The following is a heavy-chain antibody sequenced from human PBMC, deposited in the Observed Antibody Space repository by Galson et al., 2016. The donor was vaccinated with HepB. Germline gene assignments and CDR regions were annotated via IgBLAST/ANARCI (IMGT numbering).Heavy chain of an antibody. CDR1: GFTFSNYG. D-gene: IGHD3-22*01. V-gene: IGHV3-23*01. CDR2: VSGSGDNT. CDR3: TMISWSTSSGFGF. J-gene: IGHJ4*02. Sequence: SLRLSCAASGFTFSNYGMSWVRQAPRKGLEWVSAVSGSGDNTYYADSVKGRFTISRDNSRNTVYVQINSLRAEDTAIYYCTMISWSTSSGFGFWGQGTRVTVSS.